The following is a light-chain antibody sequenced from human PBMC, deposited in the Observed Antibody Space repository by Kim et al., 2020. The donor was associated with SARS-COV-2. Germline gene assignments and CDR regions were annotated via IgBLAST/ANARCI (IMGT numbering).Light chain of an antibody. J-gene: IGKJ1*01. CDR2: GAS. Sequence: SIGDRVTITCRASQAISKYLAWYQQKPVKAPKLLIHGASTLQSGVPSRFSGSGFGTDFTLTISSLQPEDVATYYCQRYNGAPWTFGQGTKVDIK. CDR1: QAISKY. V-gene: IGKV1-27*01. CDR3: QRYNGAPWT.